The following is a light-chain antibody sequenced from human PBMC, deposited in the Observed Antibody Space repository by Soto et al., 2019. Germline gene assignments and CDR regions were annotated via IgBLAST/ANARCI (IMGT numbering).Light chain of an antibody. CDR3: QSYDGGLGGKVV. CDR1: SSNIGAGYD. J-gene: IGLJ7*01. V-gene: IGLV1-40*01. CDR2: GNN. Sequence: QAVVTQSPSASGAPGQSVAISCTGTSSNIGAGYDVHWYQQVPGTAPKLLIYGNNNRPSGVPERFSGSKSDTSASLAITGLQAEDEADYYCQSYDGGLGGKVVFGGGTQLTVL.